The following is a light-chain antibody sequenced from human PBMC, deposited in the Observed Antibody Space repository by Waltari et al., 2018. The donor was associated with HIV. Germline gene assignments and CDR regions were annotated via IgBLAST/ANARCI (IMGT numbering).Light chain of an antibody. CDR1: TPNIGSTT. V-gene: IGLV1-44*01. Sequence: QSVLTPPPSASATPGQRVTIPCSGTTPNIGSTTVNCYQQLPGTAAKLLIYSNNRRPSGVPDRFSGSKSGTSASLAISGLQSEDEADYYCAAWDDSLNGVVFGGGTKLTVL. J-gene: IGLJ2*01. CDR2: SNN. CDR3: AAWDDSLNGVV.